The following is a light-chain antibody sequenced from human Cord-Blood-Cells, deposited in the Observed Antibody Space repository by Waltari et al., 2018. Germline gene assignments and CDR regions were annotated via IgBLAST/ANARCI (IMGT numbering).Light chain of an antibody. CDR2: EGS. CDR3: CSYAGSSTFEV. CDR1: SSAVGSYNL. J-gene: IGLJ3*02. Sequence: QSALTQPASVSGSPGQSITTSCTGTSSAVGSYNLVSWYQQHPGKAPKLMIYEGSKRPSGVSNRFSGSKSGNTASLTISGLQAEDEADYYCCSYAGSSTFEVFGGGTKLTVL. V-gene: IGLV2-23*03.